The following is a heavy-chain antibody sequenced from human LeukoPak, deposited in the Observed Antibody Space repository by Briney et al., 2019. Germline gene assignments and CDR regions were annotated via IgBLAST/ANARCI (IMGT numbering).Heavy chain of an antibody. J-gene: IGHJ4*02. Sequence: GEALEISWKGSGCFFTSYWIGWVRQLPGKGLEWMGIIYPGECDTRYSPSYKGQVTISDNKYNNTSLQQWSRLKASDAAIYYCAILHGDYPGGYWGQGTLVTVSS. CDR3: AILHGDYPGGY. CDR2: IYPGECDT. V-gene: IGHV5-51*01. D-gene: IGHD4-17*01. CDR1: GCFFTSYW.